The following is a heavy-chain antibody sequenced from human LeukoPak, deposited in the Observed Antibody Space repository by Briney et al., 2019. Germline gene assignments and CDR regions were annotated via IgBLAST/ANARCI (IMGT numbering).Heavy chain of an antibody. D-gene: IGHD2-2*01. CDR3: ARGPFSPQDIVVVPAATPFDP. V-gene: IGHV4-34*01. CDR1: GGSFSGYY. CDR2: INHSGST. Sequence: SETLSLTCAVYGGSFSGYYWSWIRQPPGKGLEWIGEINHSGSTNYNPSLKSRVTISVDTSKNQFSLKLGSVTAADTAVYYCARGPFSPQDIVVVPAATPFDPWGQGTLVTVSS. J-gene: IGHJ5*02.